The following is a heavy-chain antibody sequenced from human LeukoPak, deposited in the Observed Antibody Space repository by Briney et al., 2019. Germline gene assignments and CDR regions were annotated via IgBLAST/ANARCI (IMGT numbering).Heavy chain of an antibody. J-gene: IGHJ2*01. CDR3: ARDRAAPTWIFDL. Sequence: PGGSLRLSCAASGFTFDDYAMHWVRQGPGKGLEWVSGISWNSGRIVYADSVKGRFTISRDNAKTSLYLQMNTLRDEDTAVYYCARDRAAPTWIFDLWGRGTLVLVSS. CDR2: ISWNSGRI. D-gene: IGHD2-15*01. V-gene: IGHV3-9*01. CDR1: GFTFDDYA.